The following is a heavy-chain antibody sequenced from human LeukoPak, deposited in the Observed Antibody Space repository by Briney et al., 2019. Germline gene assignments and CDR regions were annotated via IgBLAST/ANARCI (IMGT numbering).Heavy chain of an antibody. CDR1: GGSFSGYY. CDR2: INHSGST. D-gene: IGHD3-22*01. Sequence: PSETLSLTCAVYGGSFSGYYWSWIRQPPGKGLEWIGEINHSGSTNYNPSLKSRVTISVDTSKNQFSLKLSSVTAADTAVYYCARAPSHYDRSGYSPHDYFDSWGQGTLVTVSS. CDR3: ARAPSHYDRSGYSPHDYFDS. V-gene: IGHV4-34*01. J-gene: IGHJ4*02.